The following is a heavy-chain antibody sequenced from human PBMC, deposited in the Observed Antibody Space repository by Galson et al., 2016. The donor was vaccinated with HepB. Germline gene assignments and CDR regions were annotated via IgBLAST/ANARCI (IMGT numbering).Heavy chain of an antibody. Sequence: SLRLSCAVSGFRFTHYWMSWVRQAPGKGLEWVANIKEDGSEKYYVDSVKGRFTISRDNAKNSLYLQMDSLRADDTAVYYCARDKSYNYYMDVWGKGTTVAVSS. CDR2: IKEDGSEK. J-gene: IGHJ6*03. CDR1: GFRFTHYW. CDR3: ARDKSYNYYMDV. V-gene: IGHV3-7*03.